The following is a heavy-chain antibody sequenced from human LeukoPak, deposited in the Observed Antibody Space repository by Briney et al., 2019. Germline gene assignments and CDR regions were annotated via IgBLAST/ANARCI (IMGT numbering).Heavy chain of an antibody. CDR2: ISGYNGTT. CDR1: GYTFNSHG. J-gene: IGHJ3*02. V-gene: IGHV1-18*01. CDR3: ATDHGSSWYGAFDI. D-gene: IGHD6-13*01. Sequence: VASVKVSCKASGYTFNSHGISWVRQAPGQGLQWMRWISGYNGTTNYAQNLQGRVTMTTDTSTSTAYMELRSLRSDDTAVYYCATDHGSSWYGAFDIWGQGTMVTVSS.